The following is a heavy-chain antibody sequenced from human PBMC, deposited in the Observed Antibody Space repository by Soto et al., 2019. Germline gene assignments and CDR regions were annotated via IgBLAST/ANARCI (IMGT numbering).Heavy chain of an antibody. D-gene: IGHD2-15*01. V-gene: IGHV5-51*01. CDR2: IYPGDSDT. CDR1: GYSFTSYW. CDR3: ARAGYCSGGSCYPTSFDY. Sequence: EVQLVQSGAEVKKPGESLQISCKGSGYSFTSYWIGWVRQMPGKGLEWMGIIYPGDSDTRYSPSFQGQVTISADKSISTAYLQWSSLKASDTAMYYCARAGYCSGGSCYPTSFDYWGQGTLVTVSS. J-gene: IGHJ4*02.